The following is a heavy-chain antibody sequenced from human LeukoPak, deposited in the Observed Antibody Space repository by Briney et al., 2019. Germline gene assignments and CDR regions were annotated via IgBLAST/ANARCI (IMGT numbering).Heavy chain of an antibody. CDR2: ISYDGSNK. D-gene: IGHD1-26*01. Sequence: GGSLRLSCAASGFTFSSFAVHWVRQAPGKGLEWVAIISYDGSNKDYADSVKGRFTISRDNSKNILYMQVDRLRPEDTALYYCARKRSAGADDPFGVWGQGTMVTVSS. J-gene: IGHJ3*01. CDR3: ARKRSAGADDPFGV. CDR1: GFTFSSFA. V-gene: IGHV3-30*04.